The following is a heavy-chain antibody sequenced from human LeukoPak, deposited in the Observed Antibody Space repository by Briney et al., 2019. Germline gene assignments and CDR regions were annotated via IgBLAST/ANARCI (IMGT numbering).Heavy chain of an antibody. J-gene: IGHJ5*02. V-gene: IGHV4-61*01. CDR2: IDHSGST. Sequence: SETLSLTCTVSGGSVSSGSYYWSWIRQPPGKGLEWIGYIDHSGSTNYTPSLKSRVTISIDTSKNQFSLKLSSVTAADTAVYYCARPSAAGYNWFDPWGQGTLVTVSS. D-gene: IGHD6-13*01. CDR1: GGSVSSGSYY. CDR3: ARPSAAGYNWFDP.